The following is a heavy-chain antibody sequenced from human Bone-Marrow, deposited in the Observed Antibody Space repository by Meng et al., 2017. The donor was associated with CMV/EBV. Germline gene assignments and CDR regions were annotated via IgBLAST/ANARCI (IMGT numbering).Heavy chain of an antibody. V-gene: IGHV3-30-3*01. D-gene: IGHD3-10*01. CDR3: ASDQSGNMVRGAPLDP. J-gene: IGHJ5*02. Sequence: GESLKISCAASGFTFSSYAMHWVRQAPGKGLEWVAVISYDGSNKYYADSVKGRFTISRDNAKNSLYLQMNSLRAEDTAVYYCASDQSGNMVRGAPLDPWGQGTLVTVSS. CDR1: GFTFSSYA. CDR2: ISYDGSNK.